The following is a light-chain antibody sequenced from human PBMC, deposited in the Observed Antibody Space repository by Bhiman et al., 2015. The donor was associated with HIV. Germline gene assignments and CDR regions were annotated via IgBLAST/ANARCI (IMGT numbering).Light chain of an antibody. Sequence: QSALTQPASVSGSLGQSITISCTGTNSDVGEYTYVSWYQQLPDRAPKLIIYNVSQRPSGISHRFSASKSGNTASLTISGLQAEDEADYYCSSLTSSITYVFGTGTNVTVL. V-gene: IGLV2-14*03. J-gene: IGLJ1*01. CDR2: NVS. CDR1: NSDVGEYTY. CDR3: SSLTSSITYV.